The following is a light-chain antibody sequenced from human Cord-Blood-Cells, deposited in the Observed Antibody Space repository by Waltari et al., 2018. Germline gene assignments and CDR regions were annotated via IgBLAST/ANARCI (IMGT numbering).Light chain of an antibody. CDR3: CSYAGSSTWV. V-gene: IGLV2-23*02. CDR2: EVS. Sequence: QSALTQPAPVSGSPYQSITIPCTGTSSDDGRYNHGSWYSQHPGKAPKLMISEVSERPSGVSNRFSGSKSGNTASLTISGLQAEDEADYYCCSYAGSSTWVFGGGTKLTVL. J-gene: IGLJ3*02. CDR1: SSDDGRYNH.